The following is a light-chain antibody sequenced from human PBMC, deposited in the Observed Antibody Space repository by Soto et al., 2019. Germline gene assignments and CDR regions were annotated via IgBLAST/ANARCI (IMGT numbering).Light chain of an antibody. CDR3: QYSRHLPL. CDR2: AAS. V-gene: IGKV1-17*01. CDR1: QGIRND. Sequence: DIQMTQSPSSLSASVGDRVTITCRASQGIRNDLGWYQQKPGKAPKRLIYAASSLQSGVPSRFSGGGSGTHFSFTISGLQPDDVATYYCQYSRHLPLFGPGTKVDMK. J-gene: IGKJ3*01.